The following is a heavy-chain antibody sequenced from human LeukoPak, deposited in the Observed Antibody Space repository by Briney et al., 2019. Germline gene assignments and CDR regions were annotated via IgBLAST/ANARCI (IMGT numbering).Heavy chain of an antibody. J-gene: IGHJ3*02. Sequence: PSETLSLTCTVSGYSISSGYYWGWIRQPPGKGLEWIGSIYHSGSTYYNPSLKSRVTISVDTSKNQFSLKLSSVTAADTAVYYCARGFPYYYDSSGYPTLSGDAFDIWGQGTMVTVSS. D-gene: IGHD3-22*01. CDR3: ARGFPYYYDSSGYPTLSGDAFDI. CDR1: GYSISSGYY. V-gene: IGHV4-38-2*02. CDR2: IYHSGST.